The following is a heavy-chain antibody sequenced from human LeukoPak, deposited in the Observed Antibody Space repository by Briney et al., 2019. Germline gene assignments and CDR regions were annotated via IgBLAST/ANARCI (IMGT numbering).Heavy chain of an antibody. Sequence: SETLSHTCTVSGGSISSYYSSWIRQPPGEGPEWIGEINHTGRTNYNPSLKSRVTISVDMSKNQFSLKLSSVTAADTAVYYCARVGYISGWYPFDFWGLGTLVIVSS. V-gene: IGHV4-34*01. J-gene: IGHJ4*02. D-gene: IGHD6-19*01. CDR3: ARVGYISGWYPFDF. CDR2: INHTGRT. CDR1: GGSISSYY.